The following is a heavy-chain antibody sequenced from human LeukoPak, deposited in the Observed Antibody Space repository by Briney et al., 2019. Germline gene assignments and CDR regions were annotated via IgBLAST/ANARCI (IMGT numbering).Heavy chain of an antibody. J-gene: IGHJ6*02. D-gene: IGHD6-6*01. V-gene: IGHV4-34*01. CDR3: ARGVPTSIAARPGGVGERYCYGMDV. CDR2: INHSGST. Sequence: PSETLSLTCAVYGGSFSGYYWSWIRQPPGKGLEWIGEINHSGSTNYNPSLKSRVTISVDTSKNQFSLKLSSVTAADTAVYYCARGVPTSIAARPGGVGERYCYGMDVWGQGTTVTVSS. CDR1: GGSFSGYY.